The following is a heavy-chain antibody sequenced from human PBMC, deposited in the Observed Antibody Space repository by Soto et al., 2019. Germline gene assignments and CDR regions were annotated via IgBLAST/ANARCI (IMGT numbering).Heavy chain of an antibody. V-gene: IGHV3-21*01. CDR1: GFTFSSYS. CDR2: ISSSSSYI. Sequence: SLRLSCAASGFTFSSYSMNWVRQAPGKGLEWVSSISSSSSYIYYADSVKGRFTISRDNAKNSLYPQMNSLRAEDTAVYYCARGSRIAAAGGFDYWGQGTLVTSPQ. J-gene: IGHJ4*02. D-gene: IGHD6-13*01. CDR3: ARGSRIAAAGGFDY.